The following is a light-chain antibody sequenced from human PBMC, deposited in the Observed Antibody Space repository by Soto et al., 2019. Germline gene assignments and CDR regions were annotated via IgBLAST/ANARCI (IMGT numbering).Light chain of an antibody. J-gene: IGKJ4*01. CDR3: QQYLKSPLS. CDR1: RTVFYASANKNY. CDR2: WAS. V-gene: IGKV4-1*01. Sequence: DIVMTQSPDSLTVSLGERAAINCKSSRTVFYASANKNYLAWYQQKTGQPPKLLISWASVRESGVPDRFSGGGSGTNFTLTISSLQAEDVAVYYGQQYLKSPLSFGGGTRVEI.